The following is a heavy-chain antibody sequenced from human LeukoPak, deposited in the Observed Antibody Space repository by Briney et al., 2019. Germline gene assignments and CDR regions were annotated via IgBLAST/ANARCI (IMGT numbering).Heavy chain of an antibody. Sequence: GGSLRLSCAASGFTFSSYGMHWVRQAPGKGLEWVAVIWYDGSNKYYADSVKGRFTISRDNSKNTLYLQMNSLRAEDTAVYYCARDRPDSSGYYPYYYYYMDVWGKGTTVTVSS. J-gene: IGHJ6*03. CDR3: ARDRPDSSGYYPYYYYYMDV. CDR2: IWYDGSNK. V-gene: IGHV3-33*01. CDR1: GFTFSSYG. D-gene: IGHD3-22*01.